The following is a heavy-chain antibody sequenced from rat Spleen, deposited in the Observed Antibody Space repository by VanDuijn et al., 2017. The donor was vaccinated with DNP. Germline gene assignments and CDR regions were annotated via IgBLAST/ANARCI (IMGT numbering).Heavy chain of an antibody. CDR2: IRYDGGYT. CDR3: ASWSPIAPISTSNY. J-gene: IGHJ2*01. D-gene: IGHD1-2*01. Sequence: EVQLVESGGDLVQPGRSLKLFCAASGFSISDYYMAWVRQAPTMGLEWVAYIRYDGGYTKYGDSVKGRFTISRDNAKNTLYLQMNSLRSEDTATYFCASWSPIAPISTSNYWGQGVMVTVSS. CDR1: GFSISDYY. V-gene: IGHV5-22*01.